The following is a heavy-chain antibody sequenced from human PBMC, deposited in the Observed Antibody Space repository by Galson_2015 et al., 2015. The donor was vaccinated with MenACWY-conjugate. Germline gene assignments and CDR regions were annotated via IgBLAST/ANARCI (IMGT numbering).Heavy chain of an antibody. D-gene: IGHD3-9*01. CDR1: GYTFANYW. CDR3: AKEGPTRRFLTGHNWFDP. V-gene: IGHV5-51*01. J-gene: IGHJ5*02. Sequence: SGAEVKKPGESLQISCQGSGYTFANYWIVWVRQMPGKGLEWMGIIYPGDSDTTCSPSFQGQVTISRDNSKNTLYLQMNSLRAEDTAVYYCAKEGPTRRFLTGHNWFDPWGQGTLVTVSS. CDR2: IYPGDSDT.